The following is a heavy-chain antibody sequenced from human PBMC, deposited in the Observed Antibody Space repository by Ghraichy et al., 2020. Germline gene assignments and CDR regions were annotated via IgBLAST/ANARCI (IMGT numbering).Heavy chain of an antibody. CDR1: GFTFSSYA. CDR3: VKVAKMASMYMVFAS. CDR2: INVRGDRT. Sequence: LSLTCAASGFTFSSYAMHWVRQAPGKGREWVSTINVRGDRTYYADSLKGRFPISRDISKNTLFLLMNSLRAEDTAIYYCVKVAKMASMYMVFASWGQGTLATVSS. V-gene: IGHV3-23*01. D-gene: IGHD5-24*01. J-gene: IGHJ4*02.